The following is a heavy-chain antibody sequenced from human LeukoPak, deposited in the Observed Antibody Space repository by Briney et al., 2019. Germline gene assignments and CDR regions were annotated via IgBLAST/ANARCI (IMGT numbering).Heavy chain of an antibody. D-gene: IGHD3-10*01. CDR2: LFYSGST. CDR1: GGSISSGGYS. Sequence: SETLSLTCAVSGGSISSGGYSWSWIRQPPGKGLEWIGYLFYSGSTYYNPSLKSRVTMSTDTSKNQFSLKLSSVTAADTAIYYCARDAKYYYGSRTFFFFEYWGQGTLLTVSS. CDR3: ARDAKYYYGSRTFFFFEY. V-gene: IGHV4-30-4*07. J-gene: IGHJ4*02.